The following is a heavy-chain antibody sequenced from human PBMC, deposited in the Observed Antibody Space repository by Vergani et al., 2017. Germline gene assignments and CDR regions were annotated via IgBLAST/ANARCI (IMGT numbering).Heavy chain of an antibody. V-gene: IGHV4-39*01. CDR3: ARRGSSGWHGAFDI. Sequence: QLQLQESGPGLVKPSETLSLTCTVSGGSISSSSYYWGWIRQPPGKGLEWIGSIYYSGSTYYNPSLKSRVTISVDTSKNQFSLKLSSVTAADTAVYDCARRGSSGWHGAFDIWGQGTMVTVSS. CDR2: IYYSGST. D-gene: IGHD6-19*01. J-gene: IGHJ3*02. CDR1: GGSISSSSYY.